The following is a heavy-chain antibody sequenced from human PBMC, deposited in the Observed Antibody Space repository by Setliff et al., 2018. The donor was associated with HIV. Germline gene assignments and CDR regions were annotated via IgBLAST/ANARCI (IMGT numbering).Heavy chain of an antibody. D-gene: IGHD3-9*01. CDR3: ARQRDFDWLLQNYYYMDV. J-gene: IGHJ6*03. CDR2: INHSGST. CDR1: GGSFSGYY. Sequence: PSETLSLTCAVYGGSFSGYYWSWIRQPPGKGLEWIGEINHSGSTNYNPSLKSRVTISVDTSKNQFSLKLSSVTAADTAVYYCARQRDFDWLLQNYYYMDVWGKGATVTVSS. V-gene: IGHV4-34*01.